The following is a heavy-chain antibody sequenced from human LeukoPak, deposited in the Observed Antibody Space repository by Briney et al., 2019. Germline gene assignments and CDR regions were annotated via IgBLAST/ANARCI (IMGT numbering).Heavy chain of an antibody. Sequence: PSETLSLTCIVSGDSISSYYWSWIRQPPGKGLEWIGYIYYSGSTNYNPSLKSRGTIAVDMSKNQFSLKLSSVTAADTAVYYCARTYYDFWIGPFDYWGQGLLVTVSS. CDR1: GDSISSYY. D-gene: IGHD3-3*01. V-gene: IGHV4-59*01. J-gene: IGHJ4*02. CDR3: ARTYYDFWIGPFDY. CDR2: IYYSGST.